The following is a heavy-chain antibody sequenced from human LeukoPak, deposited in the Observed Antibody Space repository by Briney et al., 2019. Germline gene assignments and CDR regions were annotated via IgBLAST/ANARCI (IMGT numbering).Heavy chain of an antibody. D-gene: IGHD3-10*01. V-gene: IGHV4-4*07. J-gene: IGHJ4*02. CDR2: IHISGST. CDR3: ARRGGTFYYYGSGRPFDY. CDR1: GVSISSYY. Sequence: SETLSLTCTVSGVSISSYYWSWIRQPAGKGLEWIGRIHISGSTNYNPSLKSRVTMSVDTSKNQFSLKLSSVTAADTAVYYCARRGGTFYYYGSGRPFDYWGQGTLVTVSS.